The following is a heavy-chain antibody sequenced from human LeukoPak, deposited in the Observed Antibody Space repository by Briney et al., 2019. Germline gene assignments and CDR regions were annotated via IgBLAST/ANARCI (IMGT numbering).Heavy chain of an antibody. CDR2: IDWDADK. CDR3: ARMGCGSYPNYFDY. Sequence: SGPALVKPTQSLRLTCTFSGFSLSTSGMCVSWIRQPPGKALEWLARIDWDADKYYSTSLKTRLTISKDTSKNQVVLTMTNMDPVDTASYFCARMGCGSYPNYFDYWGQGILVTVSS. J-gene: IGHJ4*02. D-gene: IGHD1-26*01. V-gene: IGHV2-70*11. CDR1: GFSLSTSGMC.